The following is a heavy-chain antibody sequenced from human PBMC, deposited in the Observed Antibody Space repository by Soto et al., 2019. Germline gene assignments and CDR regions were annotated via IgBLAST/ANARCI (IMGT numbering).Heavy chain of an antibody. Sequence: QVQLVQSGAEVKKPGSSVKVSCKASGGTFSSYAISWVRQAPGQGLEWMGGIIPIFGTADYAQKFQGRVTITADESTTTAYMELSSLRSEDTAVYYCASHSGSSPEGRYYYGMDVWGQGTTVTGSS. J-gene: IGHJ6*02. V-gene: IGHV1-69*12. D-gene: IGHD1-26*01. CDR2: IIPIFGTA. CDR1: GGTFSSYA. CDR3: ASHSGSSPEGRYYYGMDV.